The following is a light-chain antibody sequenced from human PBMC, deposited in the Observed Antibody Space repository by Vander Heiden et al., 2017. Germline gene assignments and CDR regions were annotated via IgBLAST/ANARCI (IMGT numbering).Light chain of an antibody. CDR1: QTISTY. CDR3: QKSYNSFT. Sequence: DIQMTQSPASRCASVGDRVTITCRASQTISTYLNWYQKQAGTAPKLLIYGVSSLQSGAPSRFSGRGSGTDFTITITKLQPEDFATYYWQKSYNSFTFGGATTVEIK. CDR2: GVS. V-gene: IGKV1-39*01. J-gene: IGKJ4*01.